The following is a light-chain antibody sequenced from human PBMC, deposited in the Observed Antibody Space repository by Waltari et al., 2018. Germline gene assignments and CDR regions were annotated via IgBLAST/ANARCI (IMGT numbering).Light chain of an antibody. CDR3: PHYYSPPWT. Sequence: DIVMTQTPVSLAVSLGETATITCKSSQSLLYSSNNKNYLAWYQQKPGQPPKLLIYWASTRESGVPDRFSGSVSGTDFTLTISSLQAEGGAVYYCPHYYSPPWTFGQGTKVEIK. CDR1: QSLLYSSNNKNY. CDR2: WAS. J-gene: IGKJ1*01. V-gene: IGKV4-1*01.